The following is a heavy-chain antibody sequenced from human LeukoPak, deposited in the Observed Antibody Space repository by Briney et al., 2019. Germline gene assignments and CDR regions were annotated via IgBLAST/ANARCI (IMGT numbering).Heavy chain of an antibody. V-gene: IGHV4-61*01. CDR1: GGSVNSGSYY. J-gene: IGHJ4*02. CDR2: IYYSGST. D-gene: IGHD7-27*01. CDR3: ARAPELGMSRPFDY. Sequence: SETLSLTCTVSGGSVNSGSYYWNWIRQPPGKGLEWIGYIYYSGSTNYNPSLKSRVTISVDTSKNQFSLKLSSVTAADTAVYYCARAPELGMSRPFDYWGQGTLVTVSS.